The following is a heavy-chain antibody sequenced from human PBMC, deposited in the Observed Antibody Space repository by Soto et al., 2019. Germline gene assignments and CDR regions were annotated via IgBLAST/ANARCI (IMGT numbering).Heavy chain of an antibody. Sequence: QVKLQESGPGLVKPSETLSLTCTVSGDSMNPYYWSWIRQPPGKGLEWIGYIYFSGSTNFNPSLKRRATLSLDSSKRQFFLKPTSVNAADAAVYYCTRAWAVPGSHGGDWGRGTLVTVSS. V-gene: IGHV4-59*01. J-gene: IGHJ4*02. D-gene: IGHD6-19*01. CDR3: TRAWAVPGSHGGD. CDR2: IYFSGST. CDR1: GDSMNPYY.